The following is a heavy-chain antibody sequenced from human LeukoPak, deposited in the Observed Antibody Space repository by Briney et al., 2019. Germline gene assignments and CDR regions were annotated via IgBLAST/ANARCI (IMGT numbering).Heavy chain of an antibody. J-gene: IGHJ4*02. D-gene: IGHD2-2*01. CDR2: ISGSGGST. V-gene: IGHV3-23*01. Sequence: GGSLRLSCAASGFTFSSYAMSWVRQAPGKGLEWVSAISGSGGSTYYADSVKGRFTISRDNSKNTLYLQMNSLRAGDTAVYYCAKQSPLGYCSSTSCYASDYWGQGTLVTVSS. CDR3: AKQSPLGYCSSTSCYASDY. CDR1: GFTFSSYA.